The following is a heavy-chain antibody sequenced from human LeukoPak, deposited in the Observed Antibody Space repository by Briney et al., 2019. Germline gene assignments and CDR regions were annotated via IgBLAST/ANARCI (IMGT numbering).Heavy chain of an antibody. Sequence: PGGSLRLSCAASGFTFSYYWMSWVRQVPGKGLEWVAKIKQDGSAKYYVDSVRGRFTISRDNAKNSLYLQMNSLRAEDTAVYYCARDLPLYSGSLDYWGQGTLVTVSS. CDR3: ARDLPLYSGSLDY. J-gene: IGHJ4*02. CDR1: GFTFSYYW. CDR2: IKQDGSAK. D-gene: IGHD1-26*01. V-gene: IGHV3-7*01.